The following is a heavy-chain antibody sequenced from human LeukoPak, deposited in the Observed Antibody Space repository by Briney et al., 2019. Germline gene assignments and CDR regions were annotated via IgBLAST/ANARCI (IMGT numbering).Heavy chain of an antibody. J-gene: IGHJ4*02. CDR2: ISYDGSNK. CDR3: ARDVWFGELAFDY. CDR1: GFTFSSYA. Sequence: PGGSLRLSCAASGFTFSSYAMHWVRQAPGKGLEWVAVISYDGSNKYYADSVKGRFTISRDNSKNTLYLQMNSLRAEDTAVYYCARDVWFGELAFDYWGQGTLVTVSS. D-gene: IGHD3-10*01. V-gene: IGHV3-30*04.